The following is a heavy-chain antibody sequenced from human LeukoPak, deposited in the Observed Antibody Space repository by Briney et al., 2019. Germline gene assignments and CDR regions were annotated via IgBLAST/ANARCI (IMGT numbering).Heavy chain of an antibody. D-gene: IGHD4-17*01. J-gene: IGHJ4*02. CDR3: ARSTTVTLQSFDY. CDR2: IWYDGSNE. Sequence: PGGSLRLSCAASGFTFSSYAMHWVRQAPGKGLEWVAVIWYDGSNENYADYVKGRFTISRDNSKNTLYLQMNSLRVEDTAVYYCARSTTVTLQSFDYWGQGALVTVSS. V-gene: IGHV3-33*01. CDR1: GFTFSSYA.